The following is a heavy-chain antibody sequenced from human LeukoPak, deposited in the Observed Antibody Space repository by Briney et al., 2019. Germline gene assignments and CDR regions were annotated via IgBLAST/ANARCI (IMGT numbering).Heavy chain of an antibody. CDR2: TPSDSSAK. V-gene: IGHV3-21*01. CDR1: GFAFSIYT. Sequence: GGSLRLSCAASGFAFSIYTMNWVRQAPGKGLEWVSSTPSDSSAKYYADSVKGRFTISRDNAKNSLYLQMNSLRAEDTAVYYCARGSRLGFQDYYYYYGMDVWGQGTTVTVSS. D-gene: IGHD3-16*01. CDR3: ARGSRLGFQDYYYYYGMDV. J-gene: IGHJ6*02.